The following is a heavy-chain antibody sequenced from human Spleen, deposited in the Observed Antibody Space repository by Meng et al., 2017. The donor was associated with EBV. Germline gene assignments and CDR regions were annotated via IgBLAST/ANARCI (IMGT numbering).Heavy chain of an antibody. CDR3: ALHHMVKTSFGD. J-gene: IGHJ1*01. Sequence: KESGPRLVKPTKTLSLTCPVSGFSLTSSEVSVWCIRQPARKALELLALIHCGVTNRYRSSLRRRLTIAEDATNNQVVLTLSIVVTVATATYYCALHHMVKTSFGDWGQGTLVTVSS. V-gene: IGHV2-5*02. CDR1: GFSLTSSEVS. CDR2: IHCGVTN. D-gene: IGHD1-14*01.